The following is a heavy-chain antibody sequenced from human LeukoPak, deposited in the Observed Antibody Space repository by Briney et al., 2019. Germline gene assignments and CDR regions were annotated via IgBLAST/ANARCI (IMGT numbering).Heavy chain of an antibody. CDR1: GLTFSSYG. CDR2: ISYDGSHK. J-gene: IGHJ5*02. D-gene: IGHD4-17*01. V-gene: IGHV3-30*18. Sequence: PGGSLRLSCAASGLTFSSYGMHWVRQAPGKGLEWVAVISYDGSHKYYADSVKGRFSISRDNSKNTLYLQMNSLRADDTAVYYCAKGARGDTVTSIVGLNWFDPWGQGTLVTVSS. CDR3: AKGARGDTVTSIVGLNWFDP.